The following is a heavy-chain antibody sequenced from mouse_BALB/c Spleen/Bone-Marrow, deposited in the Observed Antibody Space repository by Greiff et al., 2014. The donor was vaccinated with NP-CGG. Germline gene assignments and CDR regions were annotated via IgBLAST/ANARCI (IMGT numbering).Heavy chain of an antibody. V-gene: IGHV5-2*01. Sequence: EVMLVESGGGLVQPGESLKLSCESNEYEFSSHDMSWVRKTPEKRLELVAAINSDGGSTYYPDTMERRFIISRDNSKKTLYLQMSSLRSEDTAFYYCARHGDYYGSSLFAYWGQGTLVTVSA. J-gene: IGHJ3*01. CDR2: INSDGGST. CDR1: EYEFSSHD. D-gene: IGHD1-1*01. CDR3: ARHGDYYGSSLFAY.